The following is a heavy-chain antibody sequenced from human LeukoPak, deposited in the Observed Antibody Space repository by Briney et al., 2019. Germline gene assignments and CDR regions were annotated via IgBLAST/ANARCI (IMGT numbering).Heavy chain of an antibody. Sequence: ASVKVSCKASGYTFTSYGISWVRQAPGQGLEWMGWISAYNGNTNYAQKLQGRVTITRNTSISTAYMELSSLRSEDTAVYYCARGQGLGYMDVWGKGTTVTVSS. CDR3: ARGQGLGYMDV. D-gene: IGHD7-27*01. J-gene: IGHJ6*03. CDR1: GYTFTSYG. CDR2: ISAYNGNT. V-gene: IGHV1-18*01.